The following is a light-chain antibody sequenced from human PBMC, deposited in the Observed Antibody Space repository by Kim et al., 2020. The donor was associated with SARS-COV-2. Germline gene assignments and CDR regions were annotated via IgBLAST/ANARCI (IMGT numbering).Light chain of an antibody. Sequence: ASVGDRVTIACRASQSNSTHLNWYQQKPGKAPKLLIYGASSVQSGVPSRFSGSGSGTDFILTISSLQPEDLATYYCQQSSTTRFTFGPGTKVDIK. J-gene: IGKJ3*01. CDR2: GAS. V-gene: IGKV1-39*01. CDR1: QSNSTH. CDR3: QQSSTTRFT.